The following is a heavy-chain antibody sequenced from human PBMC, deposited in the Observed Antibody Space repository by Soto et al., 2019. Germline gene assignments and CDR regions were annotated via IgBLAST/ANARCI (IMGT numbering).Heavy chain of an antibody. D-gene: IGHD3-16*02. Sequence: SETLSLTCTVSGGSISSGDYYWSWIRQPPGKGLEWIGYIYYSGSTYYNPSLKSRVTISVDTSKNQFSLKLSSVTAADTAVYYCARDLYLRYWFDPWGQGTLVTV. CDR2: IYYSGST. J-gene: IGHJ5*02. V-gene: IGHV4-30-4*01. CDR1: GGSISSGDYY. CDR3: ARDLYLRYWFDP.